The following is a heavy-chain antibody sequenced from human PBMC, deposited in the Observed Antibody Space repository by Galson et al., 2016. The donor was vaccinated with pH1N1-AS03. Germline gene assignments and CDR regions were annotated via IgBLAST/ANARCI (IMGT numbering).Heavy chain of an antibody. J-gene: IGHJ6*02. V-gene: IGHV1-69*13. Sequence: SVKVSCKASGYTFSSYGISWVRQAPGQGLEWMGWIIPMLGTANYAQKFQGRVTITADESTRTAYMELSSLTSEDTAVYYCSREVPSGPREVQGLQNYGMDVWGQGTTVTVSS. CDR2: IIPMLGTA. CDR1: GYTFSSYG. CDR3: SREVPSGPREVQGLQNYGMDV.